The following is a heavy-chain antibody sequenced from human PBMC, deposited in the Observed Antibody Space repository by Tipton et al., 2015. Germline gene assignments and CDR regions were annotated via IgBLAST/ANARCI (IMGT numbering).Heavy chain of an antibody. CDR2: ISGSASST. D-gene: IGHD3-22*01. Sequence: SLRLSCAASGFAFSNYAMTWVRQAPGKGLEWVSTISGSASSTYYADSVKGRFTISRDNSKNTLYLQMNSLRAEDTAVYYCARAGFYYDSSGLRAFDIWGQGTMVTVSS. V-gene: IGHV3-23*01. CDR3: ARAGFYYDSSGLRAFDI. J-gene: IGHJ3*02. CDR1: GFAFSNYA.